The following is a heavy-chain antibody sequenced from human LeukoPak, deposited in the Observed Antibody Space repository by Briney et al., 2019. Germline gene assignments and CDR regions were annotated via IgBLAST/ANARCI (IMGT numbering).Heavy chain of an antibody. V-gene: IGHV4-39*07. J-gene: IGHJ5*02. CDR3: AIKRIAALGA. D-gene: IGHD6-13*01. CDR2: IYYSGST. Sequence: SETLSLTCTVSGGSISSSSYYWGWIRQPPGKGLEWIGSIYYSGSTNYNPSLKSRVTISVDTSKNQFSLKLSSVTAADTAVYYCAIKRIAALGAWGQGTLVTVSS. CDR1: GGSISSSSYY.